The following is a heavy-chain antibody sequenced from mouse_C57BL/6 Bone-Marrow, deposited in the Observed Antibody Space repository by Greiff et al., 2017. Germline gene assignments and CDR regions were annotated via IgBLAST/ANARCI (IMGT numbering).Heavy chain of an antibody. CDR1: GYTFTSYW. V-gene: IGHV1-50*01. J-gene: IGHJ3*01. Sequence: QVQLQQSGAELVKPGASVKLSCKASGYTFTSYWMQWVKQRPGQGLEWIGEIDPSDSYTNYNQKFKGKATLTVDTSSSTAYMQLSSLTSEDSAVYYCARFGSPAWFAYWGQGTLVTVSA. CDR3: ARFGSPAWFAY. CDR2: IDPSDSYT. D-gene: IGHD1-1*01.